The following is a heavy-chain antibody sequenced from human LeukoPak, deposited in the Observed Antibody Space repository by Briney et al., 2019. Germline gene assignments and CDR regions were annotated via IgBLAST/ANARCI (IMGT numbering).Heavy chain of an antibody. CDR2: IVGSSSII. CDR3: ARDGDFAADGPDY. Sequence: PGGALRLSCAASGFTFSSYSMNWVRQAPGKGLEWVAYIVGSSSIIYYADSVKGRFTISRDNAKNSLYLQMNSLRDEDTAVYYCARDGDFAADGPDYWGQGTLVTVSS. V-gene: IGHV3-48*02. J-gene: IGHJ4*02. CDR1: GFTFSSYS. D-gene: IGHD6-13*01.